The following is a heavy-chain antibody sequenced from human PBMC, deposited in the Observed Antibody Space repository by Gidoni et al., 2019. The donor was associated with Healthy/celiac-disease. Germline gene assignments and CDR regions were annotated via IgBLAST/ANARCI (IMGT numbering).Heavy chain of an antibody. J-gene: IGHJ6*02. V-gene: IGHV3-21*01. Sequence: EVQLVESGGGLVKPGGSLRLSCAASGFPFSSYSMNWVRQAPGKGLEWVSSISSSSSYIYYADSVKGRFTISRDNAKNSLYLQMNSLRAEDTAVYYCARDGGAITMIVVDRGGMDVWGQGTTVTVSS. CDR1: GFPFSSYS. CDR3: ARDGGAITMIVVDRGGMDV. CDR2: ISSSSSYI. D-gene: IGHD3-22*01.